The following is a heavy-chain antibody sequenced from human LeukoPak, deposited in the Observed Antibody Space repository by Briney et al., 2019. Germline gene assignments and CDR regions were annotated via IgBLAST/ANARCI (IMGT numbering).Heavy chain of an antibody. V-gene: IGHV1-2*02. CDR2: INPNSGGT. J-gene: IGHJ4*02. CDR1: GYTFTGYY. Sequence: ASVKVSCKASGYTFTGYYMHWVRQAPGQGLEWMGWINPNSGGTNYAQKFQGRVTMTRDTSISTAYMELSRLRSDDTAVYYCARDQREAMVATDGEYYFAYWGQGTLVTVSS. CDR3: ARDQREAMVATDGEYYFAY. D-gene: IGHD5-18*01.